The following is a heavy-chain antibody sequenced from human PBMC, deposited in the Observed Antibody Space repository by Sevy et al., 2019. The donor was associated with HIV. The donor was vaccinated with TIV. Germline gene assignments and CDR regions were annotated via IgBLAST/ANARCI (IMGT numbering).Heavy chain of an antibody. CDR2: INHDGSEI. J-gene: IGHJ6*02. CDR1: GISISSHW. CDR3: ARAMGV. Sequence: GGSLRLSCVGAGISISSHWMNWVRQSPGKGLEWVANINHDGSEIYYVGSVKGRFTISRDNARNSGYLQMHSLSVEDSGVYYCARAMGVWAQGTTVTVSS. V-gene: IGHV3-7*01.